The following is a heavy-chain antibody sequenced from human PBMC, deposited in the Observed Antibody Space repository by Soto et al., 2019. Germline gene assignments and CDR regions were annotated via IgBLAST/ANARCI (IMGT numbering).Heavy chain of an antibody. J-gene: IGHJ4*02. V-gene: IGHV4-30-4*01. Sequence: TLSLTCTVSGGSISSGDYYWSWIRQPPGKGLEWIGYIYYSGSTYYNPSLKSRVTISVDTSKNQFSLKLSSVTAADTAVYYCARVRFWSGYFFDYWGQGTLVTVSS. CDR3: ARVRFWSGYFFDY. D-gene: IGHD3-3*01. CDR2: IYYSGST. CDR1: GGSISSGDYY.